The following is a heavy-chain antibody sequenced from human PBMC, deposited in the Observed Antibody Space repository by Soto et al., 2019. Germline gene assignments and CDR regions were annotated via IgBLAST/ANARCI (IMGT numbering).Heavy chain of an antibody. Sequence: GGSLRLSCAASGFTFSSYAMHWVRQAPGKGLEWVAVISYDGSNKYYADSVKGRFTISRDNSKNTLYLQMNSLRAEDTAVYYCARDRRYCSSTSCYFFSRPYYGMDVWGQGTTVTVSS. V-gene: IGHV3-30-3*01. CDR3: ARDRRYCSSTSCYFFSRPYYGMDV. CDR1: GFTFSSYA. J-gene: IGHJ6*02. D-gene: IGHD2-2*01. CDR2: ISYDGSNK.